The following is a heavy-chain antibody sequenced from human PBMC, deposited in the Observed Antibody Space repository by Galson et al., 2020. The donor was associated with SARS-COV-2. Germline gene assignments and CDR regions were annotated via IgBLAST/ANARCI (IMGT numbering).Heavy chain of an antibody. CDR2: ITGSGGTT. V-gene: IGHV3-23*01. CDR1: GFTISSFT. J-gene: IGHJ4*02. Sequence: TGGSLRLSCAASGFTISSFTRNWVRQAPGKGLEWVAGITGSGGTTYYADSVKGRFTISRDNSMSTLYLQMSSLRAEDTAVYYCAKSIVDTTSTFAYWGQGTLVTVSS. CDR3: AKSIVDTTSTFAY. D-gene: IGHD5-12*01.